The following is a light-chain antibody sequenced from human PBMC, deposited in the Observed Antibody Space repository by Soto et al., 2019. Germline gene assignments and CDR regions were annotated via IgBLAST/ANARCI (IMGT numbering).Light chain of an antibody. J-gene: IGKJ2*01. CDR2: GAS. V-gene: IGKV3D-15*01. Sequence: EIVMTQSPATLSVSPGERATLSCRASQSVSSSLAWYQHKPGQAPRLLIYGASIRATGIPARFSGSGSGTEFNLTISSLQSEDFAAYYCQQYSNRYTFGQGTKLEIK. CDR3: QQYSNRYT. CDR1: QSVSSS.